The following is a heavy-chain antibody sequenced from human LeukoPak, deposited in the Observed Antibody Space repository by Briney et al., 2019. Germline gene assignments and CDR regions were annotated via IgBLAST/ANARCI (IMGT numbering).Heavy chain of an antibody. Sequence: GGSLRLSCAASGFTFSSYWMSWVRQAPGKGLEWVANIKQDGSEKYYVDSVKVRFTISRDNAKNSLYLQMNSLRAEDTAVYYCARYREGIVVVDLFDYWGQGTLVTVSS. D-gene: IGHD3-22*01. CDR1: GFTFSSYW. CDR2: IKQDGSEK. J-gene: IGHJ4*02. CDR3: ARYREGIVVVDLFDY. V-gene: IGHV3-7*01.